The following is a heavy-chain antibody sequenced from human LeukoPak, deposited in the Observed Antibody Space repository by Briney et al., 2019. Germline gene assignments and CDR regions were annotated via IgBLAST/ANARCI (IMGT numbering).Heavy chain of an antibody. CDR3: ARDMKVYGSGSYYRYYYYGMDV. Sequence: SETLSLTCNVSGGSISSYYWSWNRQPPGKGLEWIGYIYYSGSTNYNPSLKSRVTISVDTSKNQFSLKLSSVTAADTAVYYCARDMKVYGSGSYYRYYYYGMDVWGKGTTVTVSS. CDR2: IYYSGST. D-gene: IGHD3-10*01. V-gene: IGHV4-59*01. J-gene: IGHJ6*04. CDR1: GGSISSYY.